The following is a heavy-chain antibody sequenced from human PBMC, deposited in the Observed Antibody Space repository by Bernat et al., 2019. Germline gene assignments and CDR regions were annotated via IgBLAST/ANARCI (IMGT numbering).Heavy chain of an antibody. D-gene: IGHD6-19*01. V-gene: IGHV4-39*01. CDR2: IYYSGST. CDR3: ARRVGTIAVDGEYYFDY. CDR1: GGSISSSSYY. Sequence: QLQLQESGPGLVKPSETLSLTCTVSGGSISSSSYYWGWIRQPPGKGLEWIGSIYYSGSTYYNPSLKSRVTISVDTSKNQFSLKLSSVTAADTAVYYCARRVGTIAVDGEYYFDYWGQGTLVTVSS. J-gene: IGHJ4*02.